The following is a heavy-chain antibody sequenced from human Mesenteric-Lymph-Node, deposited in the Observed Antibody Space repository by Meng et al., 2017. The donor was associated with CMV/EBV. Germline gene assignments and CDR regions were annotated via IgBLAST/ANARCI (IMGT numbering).Heavy chain of an antibody. Sequence: ASVKVSCKASGYSFSDYDINWVRQAPGQSPEWLGWMNPKSGDTRYSHKFQGRVAFTRDTSITTAYMELTSLRFDDTATYYCARVRGWLQYLHHWGQGSLVTVSS. D-gene: IGHD5-24*01. V-gene: IGHV1-8*03. CDR3: ARVRGWLQYLHH. CDR2: MNPKSGDT. J-gene: IGHJ5*02. CDR1: GYSFSDYD.